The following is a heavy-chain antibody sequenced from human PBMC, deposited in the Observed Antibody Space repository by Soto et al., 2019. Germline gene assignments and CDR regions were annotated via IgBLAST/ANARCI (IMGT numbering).Heavy chain of an antibody. J-gene: IGHJ5*02. CDR3: ARTRAVWFDP. D-gene: IGHD6-19*01. CDR2: IYYSGST. CDR1: GGSISSGGYY. V-gene: IGHV4-39*01. Sequence: SETLSLTCTVSGGSISSGGYYWSWIRQHPGKGLEWIGYIYYSGSTYYNPSLKSRVTISVDTSKNQFSLKLSSVTAADTAVYYCARTRAVWFDPWGQGTLVTVSS.